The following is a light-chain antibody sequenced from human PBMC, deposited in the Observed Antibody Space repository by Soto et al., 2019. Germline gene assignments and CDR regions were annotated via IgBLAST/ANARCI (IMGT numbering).Light chain of an antibody. CDR1: QSISSY. J-gene: IGKJ1*01. Sequence: IQMTQSPSSLSASVGDRVTVTCRAIQSISSYLNWYQQKPGKAPKLLIYAASSLQSGVPSRFSGSGSGTDFTLTISSLQPEDFATYYCLLDYNYSWTFGQGTKVDTK. CDR3: LLDYNYSWT. CDR2: AAS. V-gene: IGKV1-6*01.